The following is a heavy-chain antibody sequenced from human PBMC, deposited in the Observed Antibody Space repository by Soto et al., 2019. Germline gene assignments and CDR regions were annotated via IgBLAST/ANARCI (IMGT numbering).Heavy chain of an antibody. Sequence: GGSLRLSCAASGFTFSSYGMHWVRQAPGKGLEWVAVISYDGSNKYYADSVKGRFTISRDNSKNTLYLQMNSLRAEDTAVYYCAKGGIRGYFYYYGMDAWGQGTTVTVSS. CDR3: AKGGIRGYFYYYGMDA. D-gene: IGHD6-25*01. V-gene: IGHV3-30*18. J-gene: IGHJ6*02. CDR2: ISYDGSNK. CDR1: GFTFSSYG.